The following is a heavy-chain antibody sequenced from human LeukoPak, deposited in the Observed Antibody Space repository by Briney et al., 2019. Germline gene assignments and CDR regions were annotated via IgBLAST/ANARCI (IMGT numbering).Heavy chain of an antibody. CDR1: GFIFDDYG. CDR2: ISSSSYI. J-gene: IGHJ6*03. CDR3: ARLGGYDYDYYYMDV. D-gene: IGHD5-12*01. V-gene: IGHV3-69-1*01. Sequence: GGSLRLSCAASGFIFDDYGMNWVRQAPGKGLEWVSSISSSSYIYYADSVKGRFTISRDNAKNSLYLQMNSLRAEDTAVYYCARLGGYDYDYYYMDVWGKGTTVTVSS.